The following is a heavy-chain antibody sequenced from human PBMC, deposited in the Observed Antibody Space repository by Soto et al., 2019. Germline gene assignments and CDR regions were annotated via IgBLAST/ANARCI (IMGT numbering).Heavy chain of an antibody. CDR1: GFTFSTNL. CDR3: AKAGAGVANFDY. V-gene: IGHV3-74*01. Sequence: EVQLVEAGGGVVQPGGSLRLSCAASGFTFSTNLMHWVRQGPGKGLVWVSRINSDGTNAAYADSVQGRFTISRDNAKNTLYLQMNCLTGEDTAVYYCAKAGAGVANFDYWGQGTLVTVSS. J-gene: IGHJ4*02. CDR2: INSDGTNA. D-gene: IGHD3-3*01.